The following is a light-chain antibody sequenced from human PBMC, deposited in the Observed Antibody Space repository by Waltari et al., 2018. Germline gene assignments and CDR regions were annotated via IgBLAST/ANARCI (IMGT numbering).Light chain of an antibody. Sequence: EIMLTQSPGTLSLSPGERATPYCRASQRISKYLAWSQQNPGQAPRLLIYDASIRATGIPDRFSGSGYGTDFSLTINRLEPEDYAVYYCQKYGSLPATFGRGTKVEIK. CDR1: QRISKY. V-gene: IGKV3-20*01. J-gene: IGKJ1*01. CDR2: DAS. CDR3: QKYGSLPAT.